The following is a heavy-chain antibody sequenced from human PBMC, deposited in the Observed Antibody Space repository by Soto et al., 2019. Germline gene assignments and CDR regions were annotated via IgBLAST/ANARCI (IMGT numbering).Heavy chain of an antibody. Sequence: PSETLSLTCTVSGGSVNSNSYSWGWIRQSPGKGLEWIGTIYSSETTHYNTSLRSRVTISVDTSMNELSLSLRSVPAADTAVYYFGRLNGYCASTGCHGYYGMDVWGKGTTVTVSS. CDR1: GGSVNSNSYS. CDR2: IYSSETT. J-gene: IGHJ6*04. V-gene: IGHV4-39*01. CDR3: GRLNGYCASTGCHGYYGMDV. D-gene: IGHD2-2*03.